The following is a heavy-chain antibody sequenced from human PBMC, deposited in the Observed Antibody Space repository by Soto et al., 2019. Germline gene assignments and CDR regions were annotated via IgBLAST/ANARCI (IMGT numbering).Heavy chain of an antibody. CDR3: ASYDDSIDCFDI. Sequence: QVQLQESGPGLVKPSQTLSLTCTVSGDSISTGGYSWSWIRQHPGKGLEWIGYIYYSGRTYYNPSLKSRVTISIDTSKNQFSLKLSSVTAADTAVYYCASYDDSIDCFDIWGQGTMVTVSS. CDR2: IYYSGRT. J-gene: IGHJ3*02. D-gene: IGHD3-22*01. V-gene: IGHV4-31*03. CDR1: GDSISTGGYS.